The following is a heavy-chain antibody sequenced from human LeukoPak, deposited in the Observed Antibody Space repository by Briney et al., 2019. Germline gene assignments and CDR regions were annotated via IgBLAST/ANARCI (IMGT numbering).Heavy chain of an antibody. V-gene: IGHV3-66*02. CDR1: GFTVSSNY. J-gene: IGHJ3*02. CDR3: ARAPFDAFDI. Sequence: GESLRLSCAASGFTVSSNYMSWVRQAPGKGLEWVSVIYSGGSTYYADSVKGRFTISRDNSKNTLYLQMNSLRAEDTAVYYCARAPFDAFDIWGQGTMVTVSS. CDR2: IYSGGST.